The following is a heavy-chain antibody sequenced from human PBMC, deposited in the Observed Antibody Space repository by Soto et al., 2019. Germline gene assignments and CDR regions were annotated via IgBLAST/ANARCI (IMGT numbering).Heavy chain of an antibody. J-gene: IGHJ4*02. CDR3: ARIAAAGTISVY. CDR2: IYQSGST. Sequence: SETLSLKCAVSGGSITRSYSCRWVHQPPGKGLEWIGEIYQSGSTNYNPSLKSRVTISVDKSKNQFALKLSSVTAADTAVYYCARIAAAGTISVYWVQGTLATVSS. V-gene: IGHV4-4*02. CDR1: GGSITRSYS. D-gene: IGHD6-13*01.